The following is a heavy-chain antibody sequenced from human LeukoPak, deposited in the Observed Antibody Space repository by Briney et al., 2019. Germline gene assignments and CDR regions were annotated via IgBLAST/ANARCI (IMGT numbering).Heavy chain of an antibody. Sequence: SETLSLTCTVSGGSISSYHWSCIRQPPGKGLEWIGYIYYSGSTNYNPSLKSRVTISVDTSKNQFSLKLNSVTAADTAVYYCARDRWNFPDCWGQGTLVTVSS. CDR2: IYYSGST. V-gene: IGHV4-59*01. J-gene: IGHJ4*02. CDR1: GGSISSYH. D-gene: IGHD1-7*01. CDR3: ARDRWNFPDC.